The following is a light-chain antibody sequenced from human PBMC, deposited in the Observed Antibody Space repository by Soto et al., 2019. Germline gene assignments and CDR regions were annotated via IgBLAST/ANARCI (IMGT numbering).Light chain of an antibody. CDR2: GAS. CDR3: QQYGSSGT. CDR1: QSVSSY. Sequence: EIVLTKSPATLSLSPGERATLSCRASQSVSSYSAWYQQKPGQAPRLLIYGASNRATGIPDRFSGSGSGTDFTLTISRLEPEDFAVYYCQQYGSSGTFGQGTKVDIK. V-gene: IGKV3-20*01. J-gene: IGKJ1*01.